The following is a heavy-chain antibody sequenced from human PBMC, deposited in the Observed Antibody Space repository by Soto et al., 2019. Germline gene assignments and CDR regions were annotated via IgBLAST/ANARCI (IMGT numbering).Heavy chain of an antibody. CDR3: ARSQGSSTSLEIYYYYYHGMDV. CDR2: IIPISDTT. D-gene: IGHD2-2*01. J-gene: IGHJ6*02. Sequence: QVQLVQSGAEVKKPGSSVKVSCKASGGTFSSYAISWVRQAPGQGLEWRGGIIPISDTTNYAQKFQGRVTITADESTSTAYMELSSLRSEDTAVYYCARSQGSSTSLEIYYYYYHGMDVWGQGTTVTVSS. CDR1: GGTFSSYA. V-gene: IGHV1-69*01.